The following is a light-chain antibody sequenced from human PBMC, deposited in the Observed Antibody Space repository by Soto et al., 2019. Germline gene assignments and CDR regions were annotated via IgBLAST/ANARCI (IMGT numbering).Light chain of an antibody. J-gene: IGLJ1*01. Sequence: QSALTQPASVSGSPGQSITISCTGTSSDVGGYNYVSWYQQHPGKAPKLMIYEVSNRPSGVSNRFSGSKSGNTASLTISGLQAEDEADYYCSSYTSSRNRRVFGTGTKLTVL. V-gene: IGLV2-14*01. CDR3: SSYTSSRNRRV. CDR2: EVS. CDR1: SSDVGGYNY.